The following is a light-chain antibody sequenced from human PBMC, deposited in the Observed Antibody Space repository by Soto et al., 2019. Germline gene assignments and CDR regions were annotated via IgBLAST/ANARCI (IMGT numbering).Light chain of an antibody. V-gene: IGKV3-20*01. Sequence: TQSPSTLSASVGDTVTVTCRASQSVSGTYFAWYQQKPGQAPRLLFSGASLRATGIPDRFSGGGSGTDFTLTISRLEPEDFAVYYCQQFGNSPITFGQGTRLEVK. CDR2: GAS. CDR1: QSVSGTY. J-gene: IGKJ5*01. CDR3: QQFGNSPIT.